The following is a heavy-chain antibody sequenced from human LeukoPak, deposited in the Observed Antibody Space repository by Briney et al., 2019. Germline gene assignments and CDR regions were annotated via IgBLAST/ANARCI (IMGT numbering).Heavy chain of an antibody. Sequence: GGSLRLSCAASGFTFSSYSMNWVRQAPGKGLEWVSSISSSSSYIYYVDSVKGRFTISRDNAKNSLYLQMNSLRAEDTAVYYCARLVGARTTVLFDPWGQGTLVTVSS. CDR2: ISSSSSYI. J-gene: IGHJ5*02. CDR3: ARLVGARTTVLFDP. V-gene: IGHV3-21*01. CDR1: GFTFSSYS. D-gene: IGHD4-11*01.